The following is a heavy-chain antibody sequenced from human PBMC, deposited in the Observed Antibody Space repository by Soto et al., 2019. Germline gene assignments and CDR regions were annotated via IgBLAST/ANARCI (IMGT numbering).Heavy chain of an antibody. D-gene: IGHD3-9*01. CDR1: GGSISTYY. J-gene: IGHJ4*02. Sequence: QVQLQESGPGLVKPSETLSLTCTVSGGSISTYYWSWIRQPPGKGLEWIGYIYYSGSTNYNPSLKTRVTTSGDTSKNQFSLKLSSVTAADTAVYYCARGNYDFLTGYYIEYFDYWGQGTLVTVSS. CDR3: ARGNYDFLTGYYIEYFDY. CDR2: IYYSGST. V-gene: IGHV4-59*01.